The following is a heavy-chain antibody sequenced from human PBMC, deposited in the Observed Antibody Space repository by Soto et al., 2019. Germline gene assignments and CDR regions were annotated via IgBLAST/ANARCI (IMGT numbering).Heavy chain of an antibody. Sequence: QVQLQESGPGLVRPSETLSITCTVSSDSISSYYWIWIRQSPGKGLEWIGYTDYTGNTNYNPSLKSRVTISGDTSKTPCSRRLSSVTAADTAVYYCARAVGDPLYYLDYWGQGTLVTVSS. D-gene: IGHD6-19*01. CDR2: TDYTGNT. V-gene: IGHV4-59*08. CDR1: SDSISSYY. J-gene: IGHJ4*02. CDR3: ARAVGDPLYYLDY.